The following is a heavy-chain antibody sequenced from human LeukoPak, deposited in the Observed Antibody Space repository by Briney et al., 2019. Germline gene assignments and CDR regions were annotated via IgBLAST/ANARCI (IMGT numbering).Heavy chain of an antibody. CDR1: GFTFSHFW. J-gene: IGHJ4*02. Sequence: HPGGSLRLSCAASGFTFSHFWMSWVRQAPGKGLERVAYIKKTGSETYYVDSVKGRFTITRDNTRNSLFLQMYSLRAEDTAVYFCAREDGYCSGGNCYSYFDSWGQGTLVTVSS. D-gene: IGHD2-15*01. V-gene: IGHV3-7*01. CDR2: IKKTGSET. CDR3: AREDGYCSGGNCYSYFDS.